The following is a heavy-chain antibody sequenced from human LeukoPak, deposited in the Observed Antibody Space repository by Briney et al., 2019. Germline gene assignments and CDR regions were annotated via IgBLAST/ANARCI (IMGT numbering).Heavy chain of an antibody. CDR1: GFTFSSYG. Sequence: PGGSLRLSCAASGFTFSSYGMHWVRQAPGKGLEWVAVISYDGSNKYYADSVKGRFTISRDNSKNTLYLQMNSLRAEDTAVYYCAKDHLYDILTGYLDYWGQGTLVTVSS. J-gene: IGHJ4*02. CDR3: AKDHLYDILTGYLDY. CDR2: ISYDGSNK. D-gene: IGHD3-9*01. V-gene: IGHV3-30*18.